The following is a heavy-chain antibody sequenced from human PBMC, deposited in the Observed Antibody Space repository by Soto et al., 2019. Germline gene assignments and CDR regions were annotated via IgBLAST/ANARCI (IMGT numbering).Heavy chain of an antibody. J-gene: IGHJ5*01. CDR2: IKSKTDGGTT. D-gene: IGHD3-3*01. CDR1: GFTFSNAW. V-gene: IGHV3-15*01. Sequence: GGSLRLSCAASGFTFSNAWMSWVRQAPGKGLEWVGRIKSKTDGGTTDYAAPVKGRFTISRDDSKNTLYLQMNSLKTEYTAVYYCTTSRVLRFLEWFDYWGQGTLVTVSS. CDR3: TTSRVLRFLEWFDY.